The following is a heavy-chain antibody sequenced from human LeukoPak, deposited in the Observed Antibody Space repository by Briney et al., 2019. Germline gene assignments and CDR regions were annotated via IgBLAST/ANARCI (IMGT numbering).Heavy chain of an antibody. CDR3: ANSFSGYQLGWFDP. CDR2: IYYSGST. CDR1: GGSISSSSYY. D-gene: IGHD3-10*01. V-gene: IGHV4-39*01. Sequence: PSETLSLTCTVSGGSISSSSYYWVWIRQPPGKGLEWIGSIYYSGSTYYNPSLESRVTISVDTSKNQFSLKLSSVTAADTAVYCCANSFSGYQLGWFDPWGQGTLVTVSS. J-gene: IGHJ5*02.